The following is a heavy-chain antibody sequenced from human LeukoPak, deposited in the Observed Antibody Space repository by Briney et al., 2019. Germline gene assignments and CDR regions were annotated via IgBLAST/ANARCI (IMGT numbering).Heavy chain of an antibody. V-gene: IGHV1-2*02. Sequence: ASVKVSCKASGYTFTGYYMHWVRQAPGQGLEWMGWINPNSGGTNYAQKFQGRVTMTRDTSISTAYMELSRLRSDDTAVYYCARGSYSSSWYPYYYYGMDVWGQGTTVTVSS. CDR2: INPNSGGT. CDR3: ARGSYSSSWYPYYYYGMDV. D-gene: IGHD6-13*01. CDR1: GYTFTGYY. J-gene: IGHJ6*02.